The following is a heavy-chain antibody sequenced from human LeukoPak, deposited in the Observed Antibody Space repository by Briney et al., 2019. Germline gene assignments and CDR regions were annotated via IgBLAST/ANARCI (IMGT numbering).Heavy chain of an antibody. V-gene: IGHV4-39*07. D-gene: IGHD3-10*01. Sequence: PSETLSLTCTVSGGSISSSSYYWGWIRQPPGKGLEWIGSIYYSGSTYYNPSLKSRVTISVDTSKNQFSLKLSSVTAADTAVYYCARGLGILWFGELFHNWFDPWGQGTLVTVSS. CDR3: ARGLGILWFGELFHNWFDP. J-gene: IGHJ5*02. CDR2: IYYSGST. CDR1: GGSISSSSYY.